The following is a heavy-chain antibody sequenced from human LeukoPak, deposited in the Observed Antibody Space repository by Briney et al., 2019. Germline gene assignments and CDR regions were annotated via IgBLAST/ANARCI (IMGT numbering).Heavy chain of an antibody. CDR1: GYTFTSNY. CDR2: IYPRDGST. CDR3: AKDGGSYSTDY. J-gene: IGHJ4*02. D-gene: IGHD3-10*01. Sequence: ASVKVSCKASGYTFTSNYIHWVRQAPGQGLEWMGMIYPRDGSTSYAQKFQGRVTVTRDTSTGTVYLELSSLRSEDTAVYYCAKDGGSYSTDYWGQGTLVTVSS. V-gene: IGHV1-46*01.